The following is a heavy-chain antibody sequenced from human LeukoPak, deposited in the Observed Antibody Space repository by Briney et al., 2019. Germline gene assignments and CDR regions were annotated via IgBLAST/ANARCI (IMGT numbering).Heavy chain of an antibody. CDR3: ARDREGTYYYYYYMDV. V-gene: IGHV3-21*01. CDR1: GFTFSSYS. J-gene: IGHJ6*03. Sequence: PGGSLRLSCAASGFTFSSYSMNWVRQAPGKGLEWVSSISSSSSYIYYADSVKGRFTISRDNAKNSLYLQMNSLRAEDTAVYYCARDREGTYYYYYYMDVWGKGTTVTVSS. CDR2: ISSSSSYI.